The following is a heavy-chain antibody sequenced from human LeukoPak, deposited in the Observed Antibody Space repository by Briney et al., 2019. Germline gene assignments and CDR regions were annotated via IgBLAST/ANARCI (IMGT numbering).Heavy chain of an antibody. Sequence: GGSLRLSCAASGFTFSSYAMHWVRQAPGKGLEWVAVISYDGSNKYYADSVKGRFTISRDNSKNTLYLQRNSLRAEDTAVYYCSGGSRFIDYWGQGTLVTVSS. CDR2: ISYDGSNK. CDR3: SGGSRFIDY. CDR1: GFTFSSYA. J-gene: IGHJ4*02. D-gene: IGHD3-16*01. V-gene: IGHV3-30*04.